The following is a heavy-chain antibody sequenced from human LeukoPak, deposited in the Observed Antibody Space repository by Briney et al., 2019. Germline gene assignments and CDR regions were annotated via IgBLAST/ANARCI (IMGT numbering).Heavy chain of an antibody. D-gene: IGHD2-2*01. CDR3: AAIVVVTTAIDY. Sequence: SQTLSLTCTVSGASITSGAYYWSWIRRLPGKGLEWLGYICYSGSTYYNPSLKSRVTISVDTSENQFSLKLRSVTAADTAVYYCAAIVVVTTAIDYWGQGTLVTVSS. CDR1: GASITSGAYY. CDR2: ICYSGST. V-gene: IGHV4-31*03. J-gene: IGHJ4*02.